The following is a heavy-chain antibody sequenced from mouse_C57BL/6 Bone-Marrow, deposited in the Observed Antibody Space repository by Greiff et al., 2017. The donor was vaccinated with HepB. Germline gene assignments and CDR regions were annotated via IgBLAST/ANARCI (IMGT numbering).Heavy chain of an antibody. D-gene: IGHD2-3*01. CDR2: IDPSDSYT. J-gene: IGHJ3*01. V-gene: IGHV1-59*01. CDR3: ANRLLLAY. Sequence: QVQLQQPGAELVRPGTSVKLSCKVSGYTFTSYWMHWVKQRPGQGLEWIGVIDPSDSYTNYNQKFKGKATLTVDTSSSTAYMQLSSLTSEDSAVYYCANRLLLAYWGQGTLVTVSA. CDR1: GYTFTSYW.